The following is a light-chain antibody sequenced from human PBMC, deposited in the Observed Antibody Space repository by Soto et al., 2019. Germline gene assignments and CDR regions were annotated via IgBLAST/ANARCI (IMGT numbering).Light chain of an antibody. CDR3: QQYDNRPYT. CDR1: QDISNY. V-gene: IGKV1-33*01. Sequence: DIQMTQSPSSLSASVGDRVTITCQASQDISNYLNWFHQQPGKAPKLMIYDASNLETGVPSRFSGSGSGTDFTYTINSLQPEDIATYYCQQYDNRPYTFGQATKLEIK. J-gene: IGKJ2*01. CDR2: DAS.